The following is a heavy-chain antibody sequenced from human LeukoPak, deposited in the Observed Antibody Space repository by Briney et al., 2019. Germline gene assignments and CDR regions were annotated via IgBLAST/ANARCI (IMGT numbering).Heavy chain of an antibody. CDR2: ISSSSSYI. CDR3: ARDFMIAAVFDY. Sequence: GGSLRLSCAASGFTSSSYSMNWVRQAPGKGLEWVSSISSSSSYIYYADSVKGRFTISRDNAKNSLYLQMNSLRAEDTAVDYCARDFMIAAVFDYWGQGTLVTVSS. V-gene: IGHV3-21*01. CDR1: GFTSSSYS. D-gene: IGHD6-13*01. J-gene: IGHJ4*02.